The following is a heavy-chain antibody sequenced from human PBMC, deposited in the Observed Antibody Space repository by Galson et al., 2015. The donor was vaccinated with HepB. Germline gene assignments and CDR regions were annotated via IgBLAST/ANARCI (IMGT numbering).Heavy chain of an antibody. CDR2: ISSSSSTI. CDR1: GFTFSSYS. Sequence: SLRLSCAASGFTFSSYSMNWVRQAPGKGLEWVSYISSSSSTIYYADSVKGRFTISRDNAKNSLYLQVNSLRAEDTAVYYCARDSSSWYHDAFDIWGQGTMVTVSS. V-gene: IGHV3-48*04. J-gene: IGHJ3*02. CDR3: ARDSSSWYHDAFDI. D-gene: IGHD6-13*01.